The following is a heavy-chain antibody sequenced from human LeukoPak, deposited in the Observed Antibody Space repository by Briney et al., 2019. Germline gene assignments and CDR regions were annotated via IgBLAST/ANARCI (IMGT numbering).Heavy chain of an antibody. J-gene: IGHJ4*02. CDR3: ARRVGTSWHFDY. CDR1: GYSFSTYW. D-gene: IGHD6-13*01. Sequence: GESLKISWKASGYSFSTYWIVWVRQMPGKGPEWMGIIYPGDSDTRYSPSFQGQVTISDDKSISSADLQWSSLKASDTAMYYCARRVGTSWHFDYWGQGTLVTVSS. CDR2: IYPGDSDT. V-gene: IGHV5-51*01.